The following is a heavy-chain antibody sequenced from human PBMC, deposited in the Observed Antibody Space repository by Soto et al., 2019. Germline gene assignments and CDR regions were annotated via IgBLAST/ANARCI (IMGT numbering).Heavy chain of an antibody. Sequence: EVQLVESGGGLVQPGGSLRLSCAASGFTFTNLWIYWVRQTPEKGLVWVAGINGDGTITAYADSVKGRFTISRDNAKSTLYVQMNSLTIEDTALYYCVRDFRWGQGTLVTVSS. CDR2: INGDGTIT. J-gene: IGHJ1*01. V-gene: IGHV3-74*01. CDR1: GFTFTNLW. CDR3: VRDFR.